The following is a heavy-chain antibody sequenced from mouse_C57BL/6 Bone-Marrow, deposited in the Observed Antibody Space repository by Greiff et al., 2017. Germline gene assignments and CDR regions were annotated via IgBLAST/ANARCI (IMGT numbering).Heavy chain of an antibody. Sequence: VQLQQSGAELVRPGASVTLSCKASGYTFTDYEMHWVKQTPVHGLEWIGAIDPETGGTAYNQKFKGKAILTADKSSSTAYMELRSLTSEDSAVYYCASLDSFYAMDYWGQGTSVTVSS. V-gene: IGHV1-15*01. CDR3: ASLDSFYAMDY. CDR1: GYTFTDYE. D-gene: IGHD3-2*01. CDR2: IDPETGGT. J-gene: IGHJ4*01.